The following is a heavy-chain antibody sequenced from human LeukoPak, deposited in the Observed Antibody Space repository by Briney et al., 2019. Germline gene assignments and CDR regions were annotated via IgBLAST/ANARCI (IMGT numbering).Heavy chain of an antibody. Sequence: PSETLSLTCTVSGGSISSYYWSWIRQPPGKGLDWIGFIYYSESTNYNPSLKSRVTISVDTSKNQFSLKLSSVTAADTAVYYCARGSGSYPHWGQGTLVTVSS. D-gene: IGHD1-26*01. J-gene: IGHJ4*02. V-gene: IGHV4-59*08. CDR3: ARGSGSYPH. CDR2: IYYSEST. CDR1: GGSISSYY.